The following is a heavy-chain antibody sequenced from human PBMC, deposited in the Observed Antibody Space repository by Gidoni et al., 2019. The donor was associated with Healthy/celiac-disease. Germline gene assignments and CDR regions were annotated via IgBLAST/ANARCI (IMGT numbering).Heavy chain of an antibody. V-gene: IGHV3-9*01. Sequence: EVQLVESGGGLVQPGRSLRLSCAASGFTFDDYAMHWVRQAPGKGLEWVSGISWNSGSIGYADSVKGRFTISRDNAKNSLYLQMNSLRAEDTALYYCAKDNGNHGGKGGGLDYWGQGTLVTVSS. CDR3: AKDNGNHGGKGGGLDY. J-gene: IGHJ4*02. D-gene: IGHD2-15*01. CDR2: ISWNSGSI. CDR1: GFTFDDYA.